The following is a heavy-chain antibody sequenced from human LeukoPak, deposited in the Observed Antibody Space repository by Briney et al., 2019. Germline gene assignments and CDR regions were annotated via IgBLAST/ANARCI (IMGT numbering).Heavy chain of an antibody. CDR1: GYTLTHYA. Sequence: GASVKVSCKASGYTLTHYALNWVRQAPGQVLEWMGGIAPISGTPLYSQRFQGRVTISADTSTNTAYMEMSSVTSEDTAVYYCAREGEYYSESGNLVDASDVWGQGTMVIVSA. CDR3: AREGEYYSESGNLVDASDV. V-gene: IGHV1-69*06. CDR2: IAPISGTP. D-gene: IGHD3-10*01. J-gene: IGHJ3*01.